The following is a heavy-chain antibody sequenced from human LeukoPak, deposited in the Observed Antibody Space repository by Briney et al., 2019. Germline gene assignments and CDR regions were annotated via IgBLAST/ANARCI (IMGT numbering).Heavy chain of an antibody. Sequence: GGALRLSCVASGFTFSSYWMHWVRPAPRKGLVWVSRINSDGSTTTYADSVRGRFTISRDNAKHTLYLQMNSLRAEDTAVYYCERGGFDTIGFDYWGQGTLVTVSS. V-gene: IGHV3-74*01. CDR1: GFTFSSYW. CDR3: ERGGFDTIGFDY. D-gene: IGHD3-10*01. CDR2: INSDGSTT. J-gene: IGHJ4*02.